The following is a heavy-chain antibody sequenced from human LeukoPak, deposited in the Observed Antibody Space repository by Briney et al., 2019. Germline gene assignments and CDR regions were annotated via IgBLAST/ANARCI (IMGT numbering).Heavy chain of an antibody. CDR2: ISSSSSYI. D-gene: IGHD1-26*01. J-gene: IGHJ4*02. CDR3: ARDPIEWELHRIFDY. V-gene: IGHV3-21*01. Sequence: GGSLRLSCAASGFTFSSYAMHWVRQAPGKGLEWVSSISSSSSYIYYADSVKGRFTVSRDNAKNSLYLQMNSLRAEDTAVYYCARDPIEWELHRIFDYWGQGTLVTVSS. CDR1: GFTFSSYA.